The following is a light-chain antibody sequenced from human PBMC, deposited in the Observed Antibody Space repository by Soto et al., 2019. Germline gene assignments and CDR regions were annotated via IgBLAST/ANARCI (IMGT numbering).Light chain of an antibody. CDR3: SSHTPYSYRV. J-gene: IGLJ1*01. V-gene: IGLV2-14*01. CDR2: EVS. Sequence: QSALTQPASVSGSPGQSIAISCTGTSSDIGSYNYVSWYQQHPGKAPKLMIHEVSNLPSGVSDRFSGSKSGNTASLTISGLQADDVAGYYCSSHTPYSYRVFGTGTKVT. CDR1: SSDIGSYNY.